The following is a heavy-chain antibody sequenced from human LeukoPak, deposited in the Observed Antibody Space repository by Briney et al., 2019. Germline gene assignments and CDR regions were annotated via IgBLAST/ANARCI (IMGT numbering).Heavy chain of an antibody. V-gene: IGHV3-21*01. Sequence: GGSLRLSCAASGFTFSSYWMSWVRQAPGKGLEWFSCITSSSTYIYYADSVKGRFTISRDNAKNSLYLQMNSLRAEDTAVYYCARAGSSGFDAFDIWGQGTMVTVSS. J-gene: IGHJ3*02. CDR1: GFTFSSYW. D-gene: IGHD6-19*01. CDR3: ARAGSSGFDAFDI. CDR2: ITSSSTYI.